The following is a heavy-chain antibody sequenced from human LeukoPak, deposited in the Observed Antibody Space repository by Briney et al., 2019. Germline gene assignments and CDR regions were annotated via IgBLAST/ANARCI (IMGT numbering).Heavy chain of an antibody. CDR3: ARTADGEFDV. CDR1: GFCFSAYW. V-gene: IGHV3-7*03. J-gene: IGHJ4*02. CDR2: INPAGSET. D-gene: IGHD4-17*01. Sequence: GGSLRLSCAASGFCFSAYWMTWVRQAPGTGLEWVANINPAGSETYYVDSVKGRFTISRDNAKSSLSLQINSLRVEDTAIYYCARTADGEFDVWGQGTLVTVSS.